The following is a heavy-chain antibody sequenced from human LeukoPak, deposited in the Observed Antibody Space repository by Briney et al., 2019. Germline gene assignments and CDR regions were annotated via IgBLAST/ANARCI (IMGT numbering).Heavy chain of an antibody. J-gene: IGHJ4*02. CDR1: GDSLSGSW. CDR3: ARGGLLWFRAKFDY. CDR2: SYYSSTT. V-gene: IGHV4-59*12. D-gene: IGHD3-10*01. Sequence: PSETLSLTCTVSGDSLSGSWWSWIREPPGQGLEWMGYSYYSSTTHYIPSLTSGVTISVDASKNQFSLKLSSVTAAATAVYHCARGGLLWFRAKFDYWGQGTLVTVSS.